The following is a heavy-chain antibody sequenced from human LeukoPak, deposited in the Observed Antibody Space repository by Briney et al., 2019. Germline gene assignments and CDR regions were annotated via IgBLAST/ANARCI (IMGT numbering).Heavy chain of an antibody. V-gene: IGHV3-9*01. CDR2: LNWNSGGI. CDR1: GFTFDDYA. J-gene: IGHJ4*02. D-gene: IGHD2-21*02. CDR3: AKEVDCPSDCLFFHS. Sequence: GRSLRLSCAASGFTFDDYAMHWVRHAPGKGLEWVSGLNWNSGGIVYADSVKGRFTISRDNSRNSVFLQMNSLRPEDTALYHCAKEVDCPSDCLFFHSWGQGTLVTVSP.